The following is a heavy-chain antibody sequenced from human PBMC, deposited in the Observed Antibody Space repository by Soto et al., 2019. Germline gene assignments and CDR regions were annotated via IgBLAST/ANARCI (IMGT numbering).Heavy chain of an antibody. J-gene: IGHJ4*02. CDR3: ANVPIWCSSTSCYTEGFDY. CDR1: EFTFSAKA. CDR2: ISAGGST. D-gene: IGHD2-2*02. V-gene: IGHV3-23*01. Sequence: EVQLLDSGGGLVQPGGSLRLSCTAFEFTFSAKAMSWVRQPPGKGLEGVSVISAGGSTYYADSVKGRFTVSRANSKNTLYLQMNSLRAEDTAVYYCANVPIWCSSTSCYTEGFDYWGQGTLVTVSS.